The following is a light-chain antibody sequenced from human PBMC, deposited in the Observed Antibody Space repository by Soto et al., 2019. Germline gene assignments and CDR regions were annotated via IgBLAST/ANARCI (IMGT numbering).Light chain of an antibody. V-gene: IGKV3-15*01. CDR3: QHYNDWPPTWT. CDR1: QSVSSK. Sequence: EIVMTQSPATLSGSPGERATLSCRASQSVSSKLAWYQQKPVQAPRVLIYGASTRATGIPARFSGSGSGTEFTLTISSLQTEDFAVYYCQHYNDWPPTWTFGQGTRVEIK. CDR2: GAS. J-gene: IGKJ1*01.